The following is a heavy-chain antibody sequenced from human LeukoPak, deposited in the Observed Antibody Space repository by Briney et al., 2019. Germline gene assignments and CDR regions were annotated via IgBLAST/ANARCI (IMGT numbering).Heavy chain of an antibody. CDR1: GYTFTSYY. Sequence: ASVKLSCKASGYTFTSYYMHWVRQAPGQGLEWMGIINPSGGSTSYAQKFQGRVTMTRDTSTSTVYMELSSLRSEDTAVYYCAGQKAYYDFWSGYYTGQGNWFDPWGQGTLVTVSS. CDR2: INPSGGST. V-gene: IGHV1-46*01. J-gene: IGHJ5*02. CDR3: AGQKAYYDFWSGYYTGQGNWFDP. D-gene: IGHD3-3*01.